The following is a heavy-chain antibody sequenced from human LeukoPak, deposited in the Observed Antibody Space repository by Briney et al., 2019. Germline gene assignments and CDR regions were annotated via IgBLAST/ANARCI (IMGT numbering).Heavy chain of an antibody. J-gene: IGHJ4*02. CDR2: IRYDGTNK. D-gene: IGHD2-2*01. Sequence: GGSLRLSCAASGFTFSTYGMHWVRQAPGKGLEWVAFIRYDGTNKYYADSVKGRFTISRDNSNNTLYLQMNSLRAEDMAVYYCAKHMYEVVVVPATMDYWGQGTLVTVSS. V-gene: IGHV3-30*02. CDR3: AKHMYEVVVVPATMDY. CDR1: GFTFSTYG.